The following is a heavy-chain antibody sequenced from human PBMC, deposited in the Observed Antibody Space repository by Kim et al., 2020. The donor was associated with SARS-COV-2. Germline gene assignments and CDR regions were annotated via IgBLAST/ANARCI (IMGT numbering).Heavy chain of an antibody. CDR2: IYYSGST. D-gene: IGHD2-21*02. CDR3: ARVGYAGFGSYCGGDCLREADY. CDR1: GGSISSGGYY. J-gene: IGHJ4*02. V-gene: IGHV4-31*03. Sequence: SETLSLTCTVSGGSISSGGYYWSWIRQHPGKGLEWIGYIYYSGSTYYNPSLKSRVTISVDTSKNQFSLKLSSVTAADTAVYYCARVGYAGFGSYCGGDCLREADYWGQGTLVTVSS.